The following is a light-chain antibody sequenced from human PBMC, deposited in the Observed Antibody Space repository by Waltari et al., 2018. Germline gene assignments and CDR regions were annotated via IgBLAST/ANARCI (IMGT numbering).Light chain of an antibody. V-gene: IGKV1-13*02. J-gene: IGKJ4*01. CDR2: DAS. CDR3: QQLHSYPVT. CDR1: QAISSA. Sequence: AVQLTQSPSPLSASVGDRVTITCRASQAISSALAWYQQKPGKAPNPLIYDASNLESGVPSRFSGSGSGKHFTLTISSLQPADFATYYCQQLHSYPVTFGGGTKVEIK.